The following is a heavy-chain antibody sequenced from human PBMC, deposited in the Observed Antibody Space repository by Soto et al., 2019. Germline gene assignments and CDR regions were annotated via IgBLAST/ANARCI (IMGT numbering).Heavy chain of an antibody. V-gene: IGHV1-8*01. D-gene: IGHD1-1*01. J-gene: IGHJ6*01. CDR1: GHTFTSYD. CDR2: MNPNSGNT. CDR3: AGSAELVYYYYGMEV. Sequence: ASVKVSCKASGHTFTSYDINWVRQATGQGLEWMGWMNPNSGNTGYAQKFQGRVTMTRNTSISTAYMELISLRSEDTAVYYCAGSAELVYYYYGMEVWGKGTTVTVAS.